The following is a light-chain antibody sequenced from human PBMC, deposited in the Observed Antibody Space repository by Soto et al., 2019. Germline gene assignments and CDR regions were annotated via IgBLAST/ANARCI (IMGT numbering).Light chain of an antibody. J-gene: IGLJ1*01. V-gene: IGLV2-23*01. CDR3: CSYAGSSTVV. CDR2: EGS. Sequence: QSALTQSASVSGSPGQSITISCTGTSSDVGSYNLVSWYQQHPGKAPNLMIYEGSKRPSGVSNRFSGSKSGNTASLTISGLEAEDEADYFCCSYAGSSTVVFGTGTKLTVL. CDR1: SSDVGSYNL.